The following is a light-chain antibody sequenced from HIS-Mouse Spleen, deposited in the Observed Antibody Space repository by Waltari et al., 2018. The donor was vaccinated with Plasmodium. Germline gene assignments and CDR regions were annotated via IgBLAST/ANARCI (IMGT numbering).Light chain of an antibody. CDR3: CSYAGSYTWV. CDR1: SSDVGGYHY. CDR2: AVS. V-gene: IGLV2-11*01. J-gene: IGLJ2*01. Sequence: QSALTQPPSASGSPGQSVTIPCPGTSSDVGGYHYVSWYQQHPGKAPKLMIYAVSKRPSGVPDRFSGSKSGNTASLTISGLQAEDEADYYCCSYAGSYTWVFGGGTKLTVL.